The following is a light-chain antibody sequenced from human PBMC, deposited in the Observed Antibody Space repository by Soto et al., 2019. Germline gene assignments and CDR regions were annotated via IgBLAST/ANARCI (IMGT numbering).Light chain of an antibody. CDR2: SNT. Sequence: QSVLTQPPSVSGAPGQRVTISCTGSNSNIGADYEVHWYQQFPGTAPKLLISSNTNRPSGVPDRFSGSRSGTSASLAITGLQSEDEADYYCSSYTSSSTLVFGGGTKLIVL. V-gene: IGLV1-40*01. J-gene: IGLJ2*01. CDR3: SSYTSSSTLV. CDR1: NSNIGADYE.